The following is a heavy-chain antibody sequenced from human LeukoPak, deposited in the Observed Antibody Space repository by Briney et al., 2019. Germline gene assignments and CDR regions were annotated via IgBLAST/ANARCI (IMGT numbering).Heavy chain of an antibody. CDR1: RFTFSSYA. D-gene: IGHD6-25*01. J-gene: IGHJ6*03. Sequence: GGSLRLSCAASRFTFSSYAMSWVRQAAGKGLEWVSAISGSGGSTYYADSLKGRFIISRDNSKNTLYLQMNSLRAEDTAVYYCAKGPGPGYLYHYMDVRGKGTTVTVSS. V-gene: IGHV3-23*01. CDR2: ISGSGGST. CDR3: AKGPGPGYLYHYMDV.